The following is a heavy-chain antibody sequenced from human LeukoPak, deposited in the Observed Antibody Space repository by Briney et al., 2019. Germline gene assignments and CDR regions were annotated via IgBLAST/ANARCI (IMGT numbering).Heavy chain of an antibody. D-gene: IGHD2-21*02. J-gene: IGHJ4*02. CDR2: MYYSGST. Sequence: SETLSLTCTVSGGSISSRSYYWSWIRQPPGKGLEWIGSMYYSGSTNYSPSLKSRVTISVDTSKNQFSLKLSSVTAADTAVYYCARGDSYVQIDYWGQGTLVTVSS. CDR1: GGSISSRSYY. CDR3: ARGDSYVQIDY. V-gene: IGHV4-39*01.